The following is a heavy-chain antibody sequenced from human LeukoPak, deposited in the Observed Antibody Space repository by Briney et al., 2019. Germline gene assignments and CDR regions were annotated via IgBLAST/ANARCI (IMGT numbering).Heavy chain of an antibody. D-gene: IGHD1-26*01. CDR2: VKRKTDGGTT. Sequence: GGSLRLSCAASGFTFSNAWMSWVRQAPGKGLEWVGRVKRKTDGGTTDYAAPVKGRFTISRDDSKNTLYLQMNRLKTEDTAVYYCITDPGEWEPIWGQGTMVTVSS. V-gene: IGHV3-15*01. J-gene: IGHJ3*02. CDR1: GFTFSNAW. CDR3: ITDPGEWEPI.